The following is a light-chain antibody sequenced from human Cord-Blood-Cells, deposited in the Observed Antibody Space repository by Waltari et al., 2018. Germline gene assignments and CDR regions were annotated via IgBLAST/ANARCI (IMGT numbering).Light chain of an antibody. J-gene: IGLJ3*02. Sequence: SSELTQDPAVSVALGQTVRITCQGDSLRSYYASWYQQKPGQAPVLVIYGKNNRPPGIPDRFSGSSSGNTASLTITGAQAEDEADYYCNSRDSSGNHLWLFGGGTKLTVL. V-gene: IGLV3-19*01. CDR1: SLRSYY. CDR3: NSRDSSGNHLWL. CDR2: GKN.